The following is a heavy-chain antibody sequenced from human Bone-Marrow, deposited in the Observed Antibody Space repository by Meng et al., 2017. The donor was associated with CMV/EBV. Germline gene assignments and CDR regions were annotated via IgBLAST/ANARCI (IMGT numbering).Heavy chain of an antibody. CDR1: GFTFSSYS. Sequence: GESLKISCAASGFTFSSYSMNWVRQAPGKGLEWVSSISSSSSYIYYADSVKGRFTISRVNAKNSLYLQMNSLRAEDTAGYYCAREVAAAGDYWGQGTLVTVSS. CDR2: ISSSSSYI. CDR3: AREVAAAGDY. V-gene: IGHV3-21*01. D-gene: IGHD6-13*01. J-gene: IGHJ4*02.